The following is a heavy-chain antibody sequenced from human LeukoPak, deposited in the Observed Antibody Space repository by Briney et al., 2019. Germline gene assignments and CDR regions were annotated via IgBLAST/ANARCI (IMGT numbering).Heavy chain of an antibody. J-gene: IGHJ6*02. CDR3: ARDRAAAGMGNGMDV. D-gene: IGHD6-13*01. V-gene: IGHV3-30*12. CDR2: ISDDGYNP. Sequence: GGSLRLSCAASGFIFSSYGMHWVRQAPGKGLDWVAVISDDGYNPYYSDSVKGRFTISRDNSKNTLYLQMNSLRAEDTAVYYCARDRAAAGMGNGMDVWGQGTTVTVSS. CDR1: GFIFSSYG.